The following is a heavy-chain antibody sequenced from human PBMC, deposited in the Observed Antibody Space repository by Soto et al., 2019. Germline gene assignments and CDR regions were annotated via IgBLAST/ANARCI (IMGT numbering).Heavy chain of an antibody. V-gene: IGHV3-48*02. CDR1: GFTFSRYS. J-gene: IGHJ4*02. CDR2: IDISTSTI. Sequence: GGSLRLSCAASGFTFSRYSMNWVRQVPGKGLEWVSYIDISTSTIYYAESVKGRFTISRDNAKNSLYLQMDSLRDEDTAVYYCARDGRVPHGSSGGLVDYWGQGILVTVSS. D-gene: IGHD6-19*01. CDR3: ARDGRVPHGSSGGLVDY.